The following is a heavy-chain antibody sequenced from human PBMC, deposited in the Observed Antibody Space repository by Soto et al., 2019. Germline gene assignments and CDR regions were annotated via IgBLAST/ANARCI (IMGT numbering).Heavy chain of an antibody. Sequence: SETLSLTCTVSGGSISSYYWSWIRQPPGKGLEWIGYIYFRGTTNYNPSLKSRVTMSADTSKNQFSLKLNSVTAADTAVYYCARMNYYDTSGYPFDYWGQGTLVTVS. J-gene: IGHJ4*02. CDR3: ARMNYYDTSGYPFDY. D-gene: IGHD3-22*01. CDR2: IYFRGTT. V-gene: IGHV4-59*01. CDR1: GGSISSYY.